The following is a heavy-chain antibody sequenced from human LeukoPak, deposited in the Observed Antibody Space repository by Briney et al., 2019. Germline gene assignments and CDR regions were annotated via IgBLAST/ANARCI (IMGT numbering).Heavy chain of an antibody. V-gene: IGHV3-23*01. CDR2: SSGSGRDA. CDR3: AKGSSPFDY. D-gene: IGHD3-10*01. Sequence: GGSLRLSCEASGFTLSTSDMSWVRQAPGEGLEWVSASSGSGRDAYYADSVKGRFTISRDNSKNTVWLQMNSLRAEDTALYYSAKGSSPFDYWGQGTLVTVSS. J-gene: IGHJ4*02. CDR1: GFTLSTSD.